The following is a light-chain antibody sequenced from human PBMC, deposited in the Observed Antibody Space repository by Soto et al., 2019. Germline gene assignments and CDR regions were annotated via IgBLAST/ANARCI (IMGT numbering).Light chain of an antibody. CDR3: QQYDNWPPP. Sequence: EILMTQSPATLSVSPGERATLSCRASQRVSNNLAWYQQRPGRSPRLLIYATSTRATGIPARFSGSGSGTEFTLTISSLQSEDFAVYYCQQYDNWPPPFGQGTRLEIK. CDR2: ATS. V-gene: IGKV3-15*01. J-gene: IGKJ5*01. CDR1: QRVSNN.